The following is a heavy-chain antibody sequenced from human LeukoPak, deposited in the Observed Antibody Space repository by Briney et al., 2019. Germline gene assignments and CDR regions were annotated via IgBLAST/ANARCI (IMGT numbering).Heavy chain of an antibody. CDR1: GGSISSSTYY. CDR2: VSYTGST. Sequence: SETLSLTSTVSGGSISSSTYYWAWIRQAPGKGLAYIGSVSYTGSTFSNPSLRSRGTISVDTSKNQFSLRLSSVTAADTAVYYCARTGYATGWLDYWGQGTLVTVSS. CDR3: ARTGYATGWLDY. J-gene: IGHJ4*02. D-gene: IGHD5-12*01. V-gene: IGHV4-39*01.